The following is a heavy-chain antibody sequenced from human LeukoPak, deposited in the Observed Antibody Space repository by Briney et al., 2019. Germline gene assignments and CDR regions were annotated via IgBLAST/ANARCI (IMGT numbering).Heavy chain of an antibody. J-gene: IGHJ4*02. CDR3: VRVKKSTAGIFDY. CDR2: IWYDGNRK. V-gene: IGHV3-33*01. Sequence: GGSLRLSCAASGFNFSDYGMHWVRQAPGKGLEWVTVIWYDGNRKYYADSVKGRFTISRDNSKNTLYPQMNSLRAEDTAVYYCVRVKKSTAGIFDYWGQGTLVTVSS. CDR1: GFNFSDYG. D-gene: IGHD6-13*01.